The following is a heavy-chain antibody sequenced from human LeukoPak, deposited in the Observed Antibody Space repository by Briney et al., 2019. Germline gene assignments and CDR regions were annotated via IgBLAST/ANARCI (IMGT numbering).Heavy chain of an antibody. Sequence: GGSLRLSCAASGFTFGTYAMSWVRQAPGEGLEWVSGITGSGGSRYYADSVKGRFTISRDNSKNTLYLQMNSLRAEDTAVYYCAREGSSSFDYWGQGTLVTVSS. CDR1: GFTFGTYA. CDR2: ITGSGGSR. CDR3: AREGSSSFDY. D-gene: IGHD6-13*01. J-gene: IGHJ4*02. V-gene: IGHV3-23*01.